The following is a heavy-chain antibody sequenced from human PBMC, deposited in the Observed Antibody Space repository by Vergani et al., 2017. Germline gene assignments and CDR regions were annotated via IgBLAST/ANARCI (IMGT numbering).Heavy chain of an antibody. CDR1: GFSVNSHPMR. CDR3: ARTRSGPPYRSGLYYFDF. J-gene: IGHJ4*02. Sequence: QVTLKESGPALVKPTQTLTLTCTLSGFSVNSHPMRVIWIRQPPGKALELLARIDWDDDKFYDRSLKTRLTISKDTSKNQVVLTMTNMGPADTGTYYCARTRSGPPYRSGLYYFDFWGQGTLVTVSS. V-gene: IGHV2-70*04. D-gene: IGHD6-19*01. CDR2: IDWDDDK.